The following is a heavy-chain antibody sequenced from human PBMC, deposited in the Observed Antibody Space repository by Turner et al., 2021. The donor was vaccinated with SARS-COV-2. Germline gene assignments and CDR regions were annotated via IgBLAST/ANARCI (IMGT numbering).Heavy chain of an antibody. Sequence: QVQLQQWGAGLFKPSETLSLTCAVSGGSLSGYYWSCIRQPPGKGLEWIGEINHSGYTNYNPSLKSRVTISVDTSKNQISLKLNSVTAADTALYYCARVDIVSTNYFDPWGQGTLVTVSS. CDR1: GGSLSGYY. J-gene: IGHJ5*02. CDR3: ARVDIVSTNYFDP. D-gene: IGHD5-12*01. V-gene: IGHV4-34*02. CDR2: INHSGYT.